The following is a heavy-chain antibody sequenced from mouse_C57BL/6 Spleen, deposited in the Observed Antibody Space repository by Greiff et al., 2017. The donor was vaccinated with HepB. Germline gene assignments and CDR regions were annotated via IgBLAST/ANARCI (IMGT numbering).Heavy chain of an antibody. J-gene: IGHJ4*01. D-gene: IGHD2-3*01. CDR2: INYDGSST. CDR1: GFTFSDYY. V-gene: IGHV5-16*01. CDR3: AREGWLLMDY. Sequence: DVKLVESEGGLVQPGSSMKLSCTASGFTFSDYYMAWVRQVPEKGLEWVANINYDGSSTYYLDSLKSRFIISRDNAKNILYLQMSSLKSEDTATYYCAREGWLLMDYWGQGTSVTVSS.